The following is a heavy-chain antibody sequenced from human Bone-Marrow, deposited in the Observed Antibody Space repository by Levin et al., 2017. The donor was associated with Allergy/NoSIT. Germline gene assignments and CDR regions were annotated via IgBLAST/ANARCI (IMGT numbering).Heavy chain of an antibody. Sequence: GGSLRLSCAASGFTFNNYAINWVRQAAGLGLEWVSSISGGGGMTYYADSVKGRFTISRDNSKNILYLQMNSLRVEDTAFYHCAKDRIDGGTPSQLGEDYWGQGTLVTVSS. CDR3: AKDRIDGGTPSQLGEDY. J-gene: IGHJ4*02. CDR1: GFTFNNYA. CDR2: ISGGGGMT. D-gene: IGHD3-16*01. V-gene: IGHV3-23*01.